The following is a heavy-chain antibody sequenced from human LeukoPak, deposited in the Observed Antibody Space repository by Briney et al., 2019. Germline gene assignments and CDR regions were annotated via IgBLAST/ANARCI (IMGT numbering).Heavy chain of an antibody. Sequence: PGGSLRLSCAASGFTFSSYAMSWVRQAPGKGLEWVSVISGSGGSTYYADSVKGRFTISRDNSKNTLYLQMNSLRAEDTAVYYCAKGSIWVGSSWTGHIDYWGQGTLVTVSS. J-gene: IGHJ4*02. CDR3: AKGSIWVGSSWTGHIDY. CDR1: GFTFSSYA. D-gene: IGHD6-13*01. CDR2: ISGSGGST. V-gene: IGHV3-23*01.